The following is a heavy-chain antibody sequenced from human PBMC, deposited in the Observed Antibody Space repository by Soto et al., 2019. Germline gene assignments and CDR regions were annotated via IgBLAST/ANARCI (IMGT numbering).Heavy chain of an antibody. Sequence: QITLKESGPTLVKPTQTLTLTCTFSGFSLSTSGVGVGWIRQPPGKALEWLALIYWDDDKRYSPSLKSRLTITKDTSKNQVVLTMTNMDPVDTATYYCAHRRFSHYDILTGYYRANWFDPWGQGTLVTVSS. CDR2: IYWDDDK. V-gene: IGHV2-5*02. J-gene: IGHJ5*02. D-gene: IGHD3-9*01. CDR1: GFSLSTSGVG. CDR3: AHRRFSHYDILTGYYRANWFDP.